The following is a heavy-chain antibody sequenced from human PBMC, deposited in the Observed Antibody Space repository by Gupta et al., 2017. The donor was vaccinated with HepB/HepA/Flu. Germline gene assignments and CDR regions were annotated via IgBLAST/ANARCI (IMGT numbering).Heavy chain of an antibody. D-gene: IGHD3/OR15-3a*01. CDR1: GFTFRSYA. CDR3: AKYFGLPSPLDY. J-gene: IGHJ4*02. Sequence: EVQLLESGGGLVQPGGSVRLSCAASGFTFRSYALSWVGQAPGKGLGWVSTISGSGGRTYYADSVKGRFTISRDNPKNTLYLQMNSLRAEDTAVYYCAKYFGLPSPLDYWGQGTLVTVSS. V-gene: IGHV3-23*01. CDR2: ISGSGGRT.